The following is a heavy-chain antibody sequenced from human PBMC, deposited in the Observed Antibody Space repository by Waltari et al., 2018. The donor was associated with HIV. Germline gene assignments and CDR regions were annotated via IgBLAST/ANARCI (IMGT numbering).Heavy chain of an antibody. CDR3: AKVPVLPTGREDY. CDR1: VFTFSMSV. Sequence: EVQLVESGGGLVQPGESLRLSCAASVFTFSMSVMTWVRQAPGKGLQWVAGISGNGGSRYYTDSVKGRFTISRDNSKKTLYLQMDSLRAEDTAVYYCAKVPVLPTGREDYWGQGTLVTVSS. J-gene: IGHJ4*02. D-gene: IGHD2-2*01. CDR2: ISGNGGSR. V-gene: IGHV3-23*04.